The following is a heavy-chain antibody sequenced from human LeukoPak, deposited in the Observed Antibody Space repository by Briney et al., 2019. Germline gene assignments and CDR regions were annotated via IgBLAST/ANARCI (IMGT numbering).Heavy chain of an antibody. Sequence: GGSLRLSCAASGFTFSSYAMHWVRQAPGKGLEWVAVISYDGSNKYYADSVKGRFTISRDNSKNTLYLQMNSLRAEDTAVYYCACLTTGPPFDYWGQGTLVTVSS. V-gene: IGHV3-30*04. CDR2: ISYDGSNK. J-gene: IGHJ4*02. CDR1: GFTFSSYA. CDR3: ACLTTGPPFDY. D-gene: IGHD4-17*01.